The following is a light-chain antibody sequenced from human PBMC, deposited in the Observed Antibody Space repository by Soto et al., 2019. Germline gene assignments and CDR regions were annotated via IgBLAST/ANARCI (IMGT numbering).Light chain of an antibody. CDR1: SDDVGGYNY. J-gene: IGLJ1*01. CDR2: EVT. CDR3: SSYTSRSTLV. Sequence: QSVLTQPASVSGSPGQSITISCTGSSDDVGGYNYVSWYQHHPGKAPKLMIYEVTNRPSGISSRFSGSKSGNTASLTISGLQAEDEADYYCSSYTSRSTLVFGAGTKLTVL. V-gene: IGLV2-14*01.